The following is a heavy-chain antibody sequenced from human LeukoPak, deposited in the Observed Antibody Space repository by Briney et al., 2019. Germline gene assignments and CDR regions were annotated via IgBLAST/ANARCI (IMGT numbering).Heavy chain of an antibody. CDR2: IKQDGSEK. CDR3: ARESPYYDILTGYYYYYYMDV. CDR1: GFTFSSYW. J-gene: IGHJ6*03. D-gene: IGHD3-9*01. V-gene: IGHV3-7*01. Sequence: GRSLRLSCAASGFTFSSYWMSWVRQAPGKGLEWVANIKQDGSEKYYVDSVKGRFTISRDNAKNSLYLQMNSLRAEDTAVYYCARESPYYDILTGYYYYYYMDVWGKGTTVTVSS.